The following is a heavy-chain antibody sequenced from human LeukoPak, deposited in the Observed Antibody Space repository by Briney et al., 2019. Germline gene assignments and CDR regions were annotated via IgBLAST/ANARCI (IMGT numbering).Heavy chain of an antibody. CDR3: ARDGDYYVYGMDV. D-gene: IGHD3-10*02. Sequence: PSETLSLTCTVSGGSISSYYWSWIRQPPGKGLEWIGYIYYSGSTNYNPSLKSRVTISVDTSKNQFSLKLSSVTAADTAVYYCARDGDYYVYGMDVWGQGTTVTVSS. J-gene: IGHJ6*02. V-gene: IGHV4-59*01. CDR2: IYYSGST. CDR1: GGSISSYY.